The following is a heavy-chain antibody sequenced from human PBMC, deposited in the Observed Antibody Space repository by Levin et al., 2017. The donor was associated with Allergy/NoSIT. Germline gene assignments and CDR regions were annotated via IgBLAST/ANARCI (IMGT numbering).Heavy chain of an antibody. CDR3: ARDDYDILTGYYPAEYFQH. V-gene: IGHV1-18*01. CDR1: GYTFTSYG. Sequence: ASVKVSCKASGYTFTSYGISWVRQAPGQGLEWMGWISAYNGNTNYAQKLQGRVTMTTDTSTSTAYMELRSLRSDDTAVYYCARDDYDILTGYYPAEYFQHWGQGTLVTVSS. J-gene: IGHJ1*01. CDR2: ISAYNGNT. D-gene: IGHD3-9*01.